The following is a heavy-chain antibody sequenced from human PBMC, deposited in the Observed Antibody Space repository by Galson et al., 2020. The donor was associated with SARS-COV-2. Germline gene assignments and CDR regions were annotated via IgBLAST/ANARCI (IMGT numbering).Heavy chain of an antibody. D-gene: IGHD6-19*01. V-gene: IGHV2-70*01. J-gene: IGHJ6*02. CDR1: GFSLSTSGMC. Sequence: SGPTLVKPTQTLTLTCTFSGFSLSTSGMCVSWIRQPPGKALEWLALIDWDDDKYYSTSLKTRLTISKDTSKNQVVLTMTNMDTVDTATYYCARIPVAGRFYEYYYYGMDVWGQGTTVTVSS. CDR2: IDWDDDK. CDR3: ARIPVAGRFYEYYYYGMDV.